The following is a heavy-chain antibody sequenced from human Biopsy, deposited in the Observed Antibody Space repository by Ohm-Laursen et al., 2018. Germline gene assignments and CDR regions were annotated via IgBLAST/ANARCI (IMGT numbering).Heavy chain of an antibody. J-gene: IGHJ4*02. CDR3: AGAGGHSF. CDR1: EFNVDRNH. CDR2: IHGSGRT. Sequence: SLRLSCSASEFNVDRNHMNWVRQAPGKGLEWVSMIHGSGRTDYADSVKGRFTVSRDNSKDTVYLQMNALRVDDTAMYYCAGAGGHSFWGQGALVTVFS. D-gene: IGHD3-16*01. V-gene: IGHV3-66*01.